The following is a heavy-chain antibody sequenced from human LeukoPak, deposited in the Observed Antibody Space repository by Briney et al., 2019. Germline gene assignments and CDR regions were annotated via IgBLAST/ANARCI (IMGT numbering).Heavy chain of an antibody. D-gene: IGHD6-13*01. J-gene: IGHJ4*02. V-gene: IGHV4-59*01. Sequence: SETLSLTCTVSGGSISSYYWSWIRQPPGKGLEWIGYIYYSGSTNYNPSLKSRVTISVDTSKNQFSLKLSSVTAADTAVYYCARAGAAAGTPFDYWGQGTLVTVSS. CDR3: ARAGAAAGTPFDY. CDR1: GGSISSYY. CDR2: IYYSGST.